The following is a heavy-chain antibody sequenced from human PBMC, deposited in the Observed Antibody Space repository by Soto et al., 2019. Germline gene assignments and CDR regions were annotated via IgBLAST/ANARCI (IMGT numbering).Heavy chain of an antibody. D-gene: IGHD3-10*01. CDR2: INPGKGNT. CDR1: GYTFTGYS. CDR3: VRGAMVREPFDY. V-gene: IGHV1-3*01. J-gene: IGHJ4*02. Sequence: QVQFVQSGAEVKKPGASVKLSCKASGYTFTGYSIHWVRQAPGQRLEWMGWINPGKGNTKYSQKFQGRVTITRDTSANTAYAEVTSLRYEDTAVYYCVRGAMVREPFDYWGQGTLVTVSS.